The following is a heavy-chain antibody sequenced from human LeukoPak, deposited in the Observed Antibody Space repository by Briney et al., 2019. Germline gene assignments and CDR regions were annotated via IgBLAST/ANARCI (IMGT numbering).Heavy chain of an antibody. Sequence: PGGSLRLSCAASGFTFSSYAMSWVRQAPGKGLEWVSAISGSGGSTYYADSGKGRFTISRDNSKNTLYLQMNSLRAEDTAVYYCAKDQEERYYDSSGYQGSDYWGQGTLVTVSS. CDR1: GFTFSSYA. V-gene: IGHV3-23*01. CDR3: AKDQEERYYDSSGYQGSDY. J-gene: IGHJ4*02. D-gene: IGHD3-22*01. CDR2: ISGSGGST.